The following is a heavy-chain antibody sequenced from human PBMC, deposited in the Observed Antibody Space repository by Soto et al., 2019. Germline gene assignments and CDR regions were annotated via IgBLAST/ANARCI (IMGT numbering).Heavy chain of an antibody. CDR2: ISGSGGST. CDR1: GFTFSSYA. V-gene: IGHV3-23*01. Sequence: EVQLLESGGGLVQPGGSLRLSCAASGFTFSSYAMSWVRQAPGKGLEWVSAISGSGGSTYYADSVKGRFTISRDNSKNSLYLRMNSLGAEDTAVYYCANAGGCGWYWCCDVWGRGTLVTVAS. CDR3: ANAGGCGWYWCCDV. J-gene: IGHJ2*01. D-gene: IGHD2-15*01.